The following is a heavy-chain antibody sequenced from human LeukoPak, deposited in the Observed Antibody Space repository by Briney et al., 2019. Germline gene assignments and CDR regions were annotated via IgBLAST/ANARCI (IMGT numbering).Heavy chain of an antibody. Sequence: LSLTCTVSDGSIRSGDYYWSWIRQHPGKGLEWIGYISYSGITYYNPSLKSRVTISVDTSKNQFSLKLSSVTAADTAVYYCASTSEHYYFDYWGQGTLVTVSS. CDR3: ASTSEHYYFDY. CDR2: ISYSGIT. CDR1: DGSIRSGDYY. V-gene: IGHV4-31*03. J-gene: IGHJ4*02.